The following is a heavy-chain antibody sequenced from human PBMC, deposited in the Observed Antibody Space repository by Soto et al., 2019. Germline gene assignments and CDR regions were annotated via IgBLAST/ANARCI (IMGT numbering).Heavy chain of an antibody. Sequence: QVQLVQSGAEVKKPGSSVKVSCKASGGTFSSYAISWVRQAPGQGLEWMGGIIPIFGTANYAQKFQGRVTITADESTSTAYMKLSSLRSEDTAVYYCARDGAEADIVATIGSNYYYGMDVWGQGTTVTVSS. CDR1: GGTFSSYA. CDR3: ARDGAEADIVATIGSNYYYGMDV. CDR2: IIPIFGTA. V-gene: IGHV1-69*12. J-gene: IGHJ6*02. D-gene: IGHD5-12*01.